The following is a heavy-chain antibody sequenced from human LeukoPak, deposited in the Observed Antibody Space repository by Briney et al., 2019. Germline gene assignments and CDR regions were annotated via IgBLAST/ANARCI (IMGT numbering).Heavy chain of an antibody. J-gene: IGHJ4*02. Sequence: ASVKVSCKASGYTFTNYGITWVRQAPRQGLEWMGWISAYNGNTNYAQKLQGRVTMTTDTSTSTAYMELRSLRSDDTAVYYCARDRIYDFWRGYYGFDYWGQGTLVTVSS. CDR2: ISAYNGNT. D-gene: IGHD3-3*01. CDR3: ARDRIYDFWRGYYGFDY. CDR1: GYTFTNYG. V-gene: IGHV1-18*01.